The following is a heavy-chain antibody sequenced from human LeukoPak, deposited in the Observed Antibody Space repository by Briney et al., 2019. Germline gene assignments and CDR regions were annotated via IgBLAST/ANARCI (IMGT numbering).Heavy chain of an antibody. Sequence: SETLSLTCTVSGGSISSYYWSWIRQPPGKGLEWIGYIYYSGSTNYNPSLKSRVTISVDTSKNQFSLKLSSVTAADTAVYYCARVVVVPAALYYYYYGMDVWGQGTTVTVSS. J-gene: IGHJ6*02. CDR1: GGSISSYY. CDR3: ARVVVVPAALYYYYYGMDV. CDR2: IYYSGST. V-gene: IGHV4-59*12. D-gene: IGHD2-2*01.